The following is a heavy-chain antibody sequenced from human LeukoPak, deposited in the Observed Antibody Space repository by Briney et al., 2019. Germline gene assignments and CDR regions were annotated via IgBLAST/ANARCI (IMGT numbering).Heavy chain of an antibody. J-gene: IGHJ4*02. V-gene: IGHV1-8*01. D-gene: IGHD6-19*01. Sequence: GASVKVSCKASGYTFTSYDINWVRQATGQGLEWMGWMNPNSGNTGYAQKFQGRVTMTRNTSISTAYMELNSLRSEDTAVYYCARTKPGIAVAGYWGQGTLVTVSS. CDR2: MNPNSGNT. CDR3: ARTKPGIAVAGY. CDR1: GYTFTSYD.